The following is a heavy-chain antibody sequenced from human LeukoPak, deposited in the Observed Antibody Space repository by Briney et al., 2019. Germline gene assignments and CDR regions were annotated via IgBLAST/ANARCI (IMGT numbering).Heavy chain of an antibody. Sequence: PGGSLRLSCAASGFTFSSYSMNWVRQAPGKGLEWVAVIPYDGSNKYYADSVKGRFTISRDNSKNTLYLQMNSLRAEDTAVYYCAKEPERKRWLQDDYWGQGTLVTVSS. CDR2: IPYDGSNK. CDR1: GFTFSSYS. CDR3: AKEPERKRWLQDDY. D-gene: IGHD5-24*01. J-gene: IGHJ4*02. V-gene: IGHV3-30*18.